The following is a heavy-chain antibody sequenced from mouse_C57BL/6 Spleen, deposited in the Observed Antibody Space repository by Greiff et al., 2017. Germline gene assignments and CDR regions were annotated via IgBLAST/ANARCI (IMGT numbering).Heavy chain of an antibody. CDR2: IYPGDGDT. CDR3: ARSGYYGSSSFAY. V-gene: IGHV1-80*01. D-gene: IGHD1-1*01. CDR1: GYAFSSYW. J-gene: IGHJ3*01. Sequence: VKLMESGAELVKPGASVKISCKASGYAFSSYWMNWVKQRPGKGLEWIGQIYPGDGDTNYNGKFKGKATLTADQSSSTAYMQLSSLTSEDSAVYFCARSGYYGSSSFAYWGQGTLVTVSA.